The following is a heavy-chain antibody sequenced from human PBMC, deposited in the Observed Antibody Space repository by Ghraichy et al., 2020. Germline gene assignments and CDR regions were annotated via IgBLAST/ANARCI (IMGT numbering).Heavy chain of an antibody. J-gene: IGHJ5*02. V-gene: IGHV3-66*01. D-gene: IGHD6-25*01. CDR2: IYSGGTT. CDR1: GFTVINNF. CDR3: ARGGSSSEAGS. Sequence: GEALNISCAASGFTVINNFMTWVRQAPGKGLEWVALIYSGGTTSYADSVKGRFTLSRDSSKNTVYVQMNSLRVDDTAVYYCARGGSSSEAGSWGQGTLVTVSS.